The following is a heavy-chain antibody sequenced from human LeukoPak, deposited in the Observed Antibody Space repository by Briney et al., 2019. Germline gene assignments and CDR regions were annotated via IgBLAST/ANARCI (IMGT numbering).Heavy chain of an antibody. CDR3: AGGSSSPKGDAFDT. D-gene: IGHD6-6*01. V-gene: IGHV4-4*07. CDR2: IYTSGGT. Sequence: SETLSLTCTVSGGSISSYYWSWIRQPAGKGLEWIGRIYTSGGTNYNPSLKSRVTMSVDTSKNQFSLKLSSVTAADTAVYYCAGGSSSPKGDAFDTWGQGTMVTVSS. CDR1: GGSISSYY. J-gene: IGHJ3*02.